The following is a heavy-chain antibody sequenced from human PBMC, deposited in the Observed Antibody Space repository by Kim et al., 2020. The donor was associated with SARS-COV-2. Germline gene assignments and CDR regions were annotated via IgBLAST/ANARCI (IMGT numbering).Heavy chain of an antibody. D-gene: IGHD4-17*01. CDR3: ARVPLTWTTVGHFEH. V-gene: IGHV1-2*06. J-gene: IGHJ4*02. Sequence: ASVKVSCKASGYTFIDYYIHWVRQAPGQGLEWMGRINPNSGATDYARKFQDRVTMSTDTSISTAYMELDSLGSDDTALYFCARVPLTWTTVGHFEHWGQETLVAVSS. CDR1: GYTFIDYY. CDR2: INPNSGAT.